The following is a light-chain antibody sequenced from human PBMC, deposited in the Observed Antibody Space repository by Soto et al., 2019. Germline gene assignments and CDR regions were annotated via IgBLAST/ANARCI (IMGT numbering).Light chain of an antibody. CDR3: QKYNSAPRT. Sequence: DIQMTQSPSSLSASVGDRVTITCRARQGISNYLAWYQQKPGKVPKLLIYAASTLQSGVPSRFSGSGSGTDFTLTISSRQTEDGATYHLQKYNSAPRTFGQGTKVQIK. V-gene: IGKV1-27*01. CDR1: QGISNY. CDR2: AAS. J-gene: IGKJ1*01.